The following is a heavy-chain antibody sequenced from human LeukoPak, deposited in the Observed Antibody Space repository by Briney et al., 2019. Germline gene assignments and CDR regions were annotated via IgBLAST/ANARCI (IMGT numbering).Heavy chain of an antibody. D-gene: IGHD3-10*02. V-gene: IGHV3-23*01. Sequence: GGSLRLSCAASGFTFSSYDMSWVRQAPGKGLEWVSAISGNGGTTYYADSVKGRFTISRDNSKNSLYLQMNSLRAEDTAVYYCAELGITMTGGVWGKGTTVTISS. CDR1: GFTFSSYD. J-gene: IGHJ6*04. CDR3: AELGITMTGGV. CDR2: ISGNGGTT.